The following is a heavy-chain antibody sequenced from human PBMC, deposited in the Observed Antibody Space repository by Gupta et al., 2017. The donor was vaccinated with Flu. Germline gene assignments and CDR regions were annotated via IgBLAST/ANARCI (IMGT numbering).Heavy chain of an antibody. D-gene: IGHD5-12*01. J-gene: IGHJ4*02. CDR1: GFTFSSYA. V-gene: IGHV3-23*01. CDR2: ISGSGGST. CDR3: AKDRRWCVVATPSLDY. Sequence: EVQLLESGGGLVQPGGSLRLSCAASGFTFSSYAMSWVRQAPGKGLEWVSAISGSGGSTYYADSVKGRFTISRDNSKNTLYLQMNSLRAEDTAVYYCAKDRRWCVVATPSLDYWGQGTLVTVSS.